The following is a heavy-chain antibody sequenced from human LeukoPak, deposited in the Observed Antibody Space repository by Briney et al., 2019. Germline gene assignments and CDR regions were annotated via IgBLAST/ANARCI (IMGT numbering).Heavy chain of an antibody. CDR2: ISGSGGST. J-gene: IGHJ4*02. D-gene: IGHD6-13*01. Sequence: GGSLRLSCAASGFTFSSYAMSWVRQAPGKGLEWVSAISGSGGSTYYADSVKGRFTISRDNSKNTLYLQMNSLRAEDTAVYYCARGRYSSRGLDYWGQGTLVTVSS. CDR3: ARGRYSSRGLDY. CDR1: GFTFSSYA. V-gene: IGHV3-23*01.